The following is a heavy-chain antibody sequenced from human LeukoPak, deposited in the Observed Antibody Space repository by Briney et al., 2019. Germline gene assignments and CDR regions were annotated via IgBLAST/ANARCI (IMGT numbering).Heavy chain of an antibody. D-gene: IGHD3-22*01. CDR3: ARDVEVRYYGCSGYYPLDY. CDR2: IYYSGST. V-gene: IGHV4-59*01. CDR1: GGSFSGYY. Sequence: SETLSLTCAVYGGSFSGYYWSWIRQPPGKGLERIGYIYYSGSTNYNPSLKSRVTISVDTSKNQFSLKQSSVTAADTALYYCARDVEVRYYGCSGYYPLDYWGQGTLVTVSS. J-gene: IGHJ4*02.